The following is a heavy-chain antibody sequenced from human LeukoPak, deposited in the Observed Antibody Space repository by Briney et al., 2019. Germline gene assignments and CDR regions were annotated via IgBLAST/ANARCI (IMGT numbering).Heavy chain of an antibody. CDR1: GGSISSYY. V-gene: IGHV4-4*07. Sequence: SETLSLTCTVSGGSISSYYWSWIRQPAGKGLEWIGRIYTSGSTTYNPSLKSRVTMSVDTSKNQFSLKLSSVTAADTAVYYCARVGDTYSSGWSYNWFDPWGQGTLVTVSS. CDR2: IYTSGST. CDR3: ARVGDTYSSGWSYNWFDP. D-gene: IGHD6-19*01. J-gene: IGHJ5*02.